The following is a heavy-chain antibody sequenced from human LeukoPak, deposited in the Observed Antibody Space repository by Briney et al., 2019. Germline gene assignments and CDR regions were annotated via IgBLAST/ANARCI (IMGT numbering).Heavy chain of an antibody. D-gene: IGHD2-2*01. Sequence: ASVNVSCTPSGYTFTGYYMRWVRQAPGQGLGWMGWINPNIGGANYAQKFQGRVTMTRDTPISTAYMELSRLRSDDTAVYYCAREGDLYHVLYYFDYWGQGTLVTVSS. CDR1: GYTFTGYY. CDR3: AREGDLYHVLYYFDY. V-gene: IGHV1-2*02. J-gene: IGHJ4*02. CDR2: INPNIGGA.